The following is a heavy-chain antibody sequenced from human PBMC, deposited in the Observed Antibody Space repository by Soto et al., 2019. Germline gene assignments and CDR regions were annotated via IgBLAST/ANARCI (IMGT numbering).Heavy chain of an antibody. CDR1: GITISNYP. CDR2: ISGSGDRT. D-gene: IGHD3-22*01. V-gene: IGHV3-23*01. Sequence: EVQLLESGGGLVQPGGSLRLSCAASGITISNYPMSWVRQAPGKGLDCVSGISGSGDRTYYADPAKGRFTISKDIARNSLSLQLDSLGVEDTAVYFCVKDDGGYPSTAPHWGQGTLVTVSS. J-gene: IGHJ4*02. CDR3: VKDDGGYPSTAPH.